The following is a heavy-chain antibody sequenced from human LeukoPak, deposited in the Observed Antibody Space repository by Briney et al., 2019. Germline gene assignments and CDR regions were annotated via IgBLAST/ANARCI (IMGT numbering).Heavy chain of an antibody. CDR3: ARERSDGSGNRGLAFDI. D-gene: IGHD3-10*01. V-gene: IGHV3-7*03. Sequence: GGSLRLSCAASGFTFSSHWMSWVRLAPGKGLEWVANINQDGSQKYYVDSVKGRFTISRDNAKNSVYLEMNTLRAEDTAVYSCARERSDGSGNRGLAFDIWGQGTLVTVSS. J-gene: IGHJ3*02. CDR2: INQDGSQK. CDR1: GFTFSSHW.